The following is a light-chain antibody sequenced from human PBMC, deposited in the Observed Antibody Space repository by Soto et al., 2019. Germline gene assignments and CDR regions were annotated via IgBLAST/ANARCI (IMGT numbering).Light chain of an antibody. J-gene: IGKJ1*01. CDR2: DAS. CDR1: QSISSW. Sequence: IQITPSPSTLSSSVGDRFTISCLASQSISSWLAWYQQKPGKAPKLLIYDASSLESGVPSRFSGSGSGTEFTLTISSLQPDDFATYYCQQYNSYSPLTFGQGTKVDI. CDR3: QQYNSYSPLT. V-gene: IGKV1-5*01.